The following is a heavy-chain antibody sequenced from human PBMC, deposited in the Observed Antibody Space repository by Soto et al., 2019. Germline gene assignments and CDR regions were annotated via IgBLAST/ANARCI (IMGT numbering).Heavy chain of an antibody. CDR2: IHHSGSI. J-gene: IGHJ6*02. D-gene: IGHD1-1*01. Sequence: QVQLQQSGPGLVKPSQTLSLTCTVSGGSISSDYYHWTWIRQSPGKGLEWIGYIHHSGSILYNPYLKSRVTISVDTYKTESALHLSSVTAADPAVYFCAREDDGGASLDVCGQGTTVTVSS. CDR3: AREDDGGASLDV. CDR1: GGSISSDYYH. V-gene: IGHV4-30-4*08.